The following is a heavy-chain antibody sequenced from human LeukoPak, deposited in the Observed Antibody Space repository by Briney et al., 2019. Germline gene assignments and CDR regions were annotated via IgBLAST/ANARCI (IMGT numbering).Heavy chain of an antibody. J-gene: IGHJ4*02. CDR2: ISSSSSYI. Sequence: GGSLRLSCAASGFTFSSYSMNWVRQAPGKGLEWVSSISSSSSYIYYADSVKGRFTISRDNAKNSLYLQMNSLRAEDTAVYYCARGLRWLQPPSDYWGQGTLVTVSS. CDR3: ARGLRWLQPPSDY. V-gene: IGHV3-21*01. D-gene: IGHD5-24*01. CDR1: GFTFSSYS.